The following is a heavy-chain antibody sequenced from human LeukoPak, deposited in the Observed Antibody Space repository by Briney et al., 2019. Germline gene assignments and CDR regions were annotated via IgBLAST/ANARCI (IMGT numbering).Heavy chain of an antibody. CDR2: IYYSGST. J-gene: IGHJ5*02. CDR1: GGSISSGGYY. CDR3: TRDAGYGARILQTSWFDP. D-gene: IGHD2-15*01. Sequence: SSQTLSLTCTVSGGSISSGGYYWSWIRQHPGKGLEWIGYIYYSGSTYYNPSLKSRVTISVDTSKNQFSLKLSSVTAADTAVYYCTRDAGYGARILQTSWFDPWGQGTLVTVSS. V-gene: IGHV4-31*03.